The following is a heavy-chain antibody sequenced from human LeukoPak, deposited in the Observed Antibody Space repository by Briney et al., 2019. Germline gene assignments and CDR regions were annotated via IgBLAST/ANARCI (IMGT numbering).Heavy chain of an antibody. D-gene: IGHD3-22*01. J-gene: IGHJ4*02. Sequence: GASVKVSCKASGYTFTDYYMHWVRQAPGQGLEWMGWINPNSGGTNSAQKLQGRVTMTRDTSINTAYMELSRLRSDDTAVFYCARDERYDSSGYPFDYWGQGTLVTVSS. CDR1: GYTFTDYY. V-gene: IGHV1-2*02. CDR2: INPNSGGT. CDR3: ARDERYDSSGYPFDY.